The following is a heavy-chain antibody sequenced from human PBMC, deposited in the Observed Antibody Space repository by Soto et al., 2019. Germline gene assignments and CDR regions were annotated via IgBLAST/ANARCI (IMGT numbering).Heavy chain of an antibody. V-gene: IGHV4-34*02. Sequence: QVHLEQWGAGLLKPSENLSLTCAVYGESFIGYYWTWIRQPPGKGLEWIGEINHRGSTNYNPSLKRRVSISIDTSKNQFSLKLTSVTAADTSVYYCARTDIVTTNWFDPWGQGTLVTVSS. CDR2: INHRGST. D-gene: IGHD5-12*01. J-gene: IGHJ5*02. CDR3: ARTDIVTTNWFDP. CDR1: GESFIGYY.